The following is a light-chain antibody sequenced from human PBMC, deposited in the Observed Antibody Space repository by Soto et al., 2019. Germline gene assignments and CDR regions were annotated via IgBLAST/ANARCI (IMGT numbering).Light chain of an antibody. CDR1: SSNIGAGHD. CDR3: QSYDSSLSGSEV. Sequence: QSVLTQPPSVSGAPGQRVTISCTGSSSNIGAGHDVHWYQQLPGTAPKLLIYGNGNRPSGVPDRFPGSKSGTSASLAITGLQAEDEADYYCQSYDSSLSGSEVFGTGPKVTVL. V-gene: IGLV1-40*01. J-gene: IGLJ1*01. CDR2: GNG.